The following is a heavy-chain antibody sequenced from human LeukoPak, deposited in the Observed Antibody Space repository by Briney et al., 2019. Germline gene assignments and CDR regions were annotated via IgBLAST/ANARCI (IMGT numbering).Heavy chain of an antibody. Sequence: ASVKVSCKASGYTFTSYGIGWVRQAPGQGLEWMGWISAYNGNTNYAQKLQGRVTMTTDTSTSAAYMELRSLRSDDTAVYYCARSRCSSTSCYGDLDYWGQGTLVTVSS. D-gene: IGHD2-2*01. J-gene: IGHJ4*02. CDR1: GYTFTSYG. CDR2: ISAYNGNT. CDR3: ARSRCSSTSCYGDLDY. V-gene: IGHV1-18*01.